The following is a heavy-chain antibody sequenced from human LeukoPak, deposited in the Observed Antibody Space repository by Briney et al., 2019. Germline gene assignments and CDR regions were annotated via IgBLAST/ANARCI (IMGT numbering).Heavy chain of an antibody. CDR2: INSDGSST. J-gene: IGHJ4*02. CDR1: GFTFSSYW. D-gene: IGHD3-10*01. CDR3: ASPQGWFGAAPFDY. V-gene: IGHV3-74*01. Sequence: GGSLRLSCAASGFTFSSYWMHWVRQAPGKGLVWVSRINSDGSSTSYADSVKGRFTISRDNAKNTLYLQMNSLRAEDTAVYYCASPQGWFGAAPFDYWGQGTLVTVSS.